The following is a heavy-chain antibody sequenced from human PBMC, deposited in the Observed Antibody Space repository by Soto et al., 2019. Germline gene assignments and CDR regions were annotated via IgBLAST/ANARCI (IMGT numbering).Heavy chain of an antibody. CDR2: INPSSGET. Sequence: QIRLVQSGGEVRTPGASVKVSCKASGYTFSSYGITWVRQAPGQGLEWLGWINPSSGETNYAQKFQSRVTVTTDTSTTTGYMELRNLTFDDTAVYYCARDWEPRFDPWGQGTLVTVSS. CDR1: GYTFSSYG. CDR3: ARDWEPRFDP. V-gene: IGHV1-18*01. D-gene: IGHD1-26*01. J-gene: IGHJ5*02.